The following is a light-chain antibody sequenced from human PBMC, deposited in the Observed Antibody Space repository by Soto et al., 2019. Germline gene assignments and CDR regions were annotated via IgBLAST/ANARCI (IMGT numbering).Light chain of an antibody. CDR3: KQSRT. J-gene: IGKJ1*01. V-gene: IGKV1-5*03. CDR1: QSITSW. Sequence: DIQMTQSPSTLSASVGDSVTITCRASQSITSWLAWYQQKPGKAPKLLIYKASILEAGVPSRFSGSGSGTKFTLTINSLQPDDFATYYCKQSRTFGQGTKVEIK. CDR2: KAS.